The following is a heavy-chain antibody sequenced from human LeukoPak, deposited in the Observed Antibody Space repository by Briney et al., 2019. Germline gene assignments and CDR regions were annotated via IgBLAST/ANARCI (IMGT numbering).Heavy chain of an antibody. CDR1: GGSFSGYY. J-gene: IGHJ3*02. V-gene: IGHV4-34*01. D-gene: IGHD5-24*01. CDR2: IYYSGST. CDR3: ARGHVEMATIGNAFDI. Sequence: SETLSLTCAVYGGSFSGYYWSWIRRPPGKGLEWIGSIYYSGSTYYNPSLKSRVTISVDTSKNQFSLKLSSVTAADTAVYYCARGHVEMATIGNAFDIWGQGTMVTVSS.